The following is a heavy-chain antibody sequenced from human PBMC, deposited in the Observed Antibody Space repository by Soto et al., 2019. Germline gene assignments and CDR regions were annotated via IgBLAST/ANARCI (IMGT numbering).Heavy chain of an antibody. J-gene: IGHJ4*02. D-gene: IGHD3-3*01. CDR1: GCTLTELS. CDR3: ATVITIFGVVITPFDY. Sequence: GASVKVSCKVSGCTLTELSMHWVRQAPGKGLEWMGGFDPEDGETIYAQKFQGRVTMTEDTSTDTAYMELSSLRSEDTAVYYCATVITIFGVVITPFDYWGQGTLVTVSS. CDR2: FDPEDGET. V-gene: IGHV1-24*01.